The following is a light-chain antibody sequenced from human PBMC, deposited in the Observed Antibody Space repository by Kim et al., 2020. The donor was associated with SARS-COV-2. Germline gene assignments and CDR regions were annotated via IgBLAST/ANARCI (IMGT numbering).Light chain of an antibody. Sequence: ATVGDRVTITCRASQSISSWLAWYQQKPGKAPKLLIYDASSLESGVPSRFSGSGSGTEFTLTISSLQPDDFATYYCQQYNSYAWTFGQGTKVDIK. V-gene: IGKV1-5*01. CDR1: QSISSW. CDR2: DAS. CDR3: QQYNSYAWT. J-gene: IGKJ1*01.